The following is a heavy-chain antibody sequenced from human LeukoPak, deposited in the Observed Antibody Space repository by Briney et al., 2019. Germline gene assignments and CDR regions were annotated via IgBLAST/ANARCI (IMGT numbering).Heavy chain of an antibody. Sequence: PSETLSLTCTVSGGSISSYYWSWIRQPPGKGLEWIANIYHTGSTNYNPSLSSRVTISIDTAKNQFSLKLTSATAADTAVYYCARRGRNSSGWQDYLWGQGTLVTVSS. CDR3: ARRGRNSSGWQDYL. V-gene: IGHV4-59*01. J-gene: IGHJ4*02. D-gene: IGHD6-25*01. CDR2: IYHTGST. CDR1: GGSISSYY.